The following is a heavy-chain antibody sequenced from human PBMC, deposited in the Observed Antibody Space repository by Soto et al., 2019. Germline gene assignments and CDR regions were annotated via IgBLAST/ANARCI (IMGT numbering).Heavy chain of an antibody. CDR1: GGTFSSYT. CDR3: ARDKGYSSSSGWFDP. D-gene: IGHD6-6*01. Sequence: QVQLVHSGAEVKKPGSSVKVSCKASGGTFSSYTISWVRQAPGQGLEWMGRIIPILGIANYAQKFQGRVTITADKSTSTAYMELSSLRSEDTAVYYCARDKGYSSSSGWFDPWGQGTLVTVSS. CDR2: IIPILGIA. J-gene: IGHJ5*02. V-gene: IGHV1-69*04.